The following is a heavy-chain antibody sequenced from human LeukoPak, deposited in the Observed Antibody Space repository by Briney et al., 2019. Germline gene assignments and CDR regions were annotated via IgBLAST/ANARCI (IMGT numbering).Heavy chain of an antibody. J-gene: IGHJ4*02. V-gene: IGHV3-9*01. D-gene: IGHD6-13*01. CDR1: GFTFDDYA. Sequence: GRSLRLSCAASGFTFDDYAMHWVRQAPGKGLEWVSGISWNSGSIGYADSVKGRFTISRDNAKNSLYLQMNSLRAEDTALYYCAKGFGYSSSWYVSYFDYWGQGTQVTVSS. CDR2: ISWNSGSI. CDR3: AKGFGYSSSWYVSYFDY.